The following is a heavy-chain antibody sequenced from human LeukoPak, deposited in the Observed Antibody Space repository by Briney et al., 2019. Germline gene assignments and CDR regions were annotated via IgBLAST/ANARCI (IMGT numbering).Heavy chain of an antibody. CDR1: GYTFTSYG. CDR3: ARVPVGAYYDFWSGYSRTLTNYYYYGMDV. Sequence: ASVKVSCKASGYTFTSYGISWVRQAPGQGLEWMGWISAYNGNTNYAQKLQGRVTMTTDTSTSTAYMELRSLRSDDTAVYYCARVPVGAYYDFWSGYSRTLTNYYYYGMDVWGQGTTVTVSS. D-gene: IGHD3-3*01. J-gene: IGHJ6*02. V-gene: IGHV1-18*01. CDR2: ISAYNGNT.